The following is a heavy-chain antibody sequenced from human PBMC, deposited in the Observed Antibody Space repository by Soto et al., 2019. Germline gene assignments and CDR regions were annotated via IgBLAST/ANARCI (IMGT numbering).Heavy chain of an antibody. J-gene: IGHJ5*01. CDR1: GCSISDDSY. Sequence: TLSLTCTVSGCSISDDSYWSWIRQTPGKGLEWIGYIYHTGNTYYNPSLRSRVSISVDKSKSQFSLKLISVTAADTAVYFCARDEYQLLSSVSWFDSWGQGTLVTVS. D-gene: IGHD2-2*01. V-gene: IGHV4-30-4*01. CDR2: IYHTGNT. CDR3: ARDEYQLLSSVSWFDS.